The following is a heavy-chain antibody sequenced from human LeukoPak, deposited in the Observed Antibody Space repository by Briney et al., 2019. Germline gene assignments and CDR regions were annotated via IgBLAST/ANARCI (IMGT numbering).Heavy chain of an antibody. V-gene: IGHV4-59*01. D-gene: IGHD1-14*01. Sequence: SETLSLTCTVSGDSISSYYCSWIRQPPGKGLEWIGYIYYSGSTSYNPSLKSRVTISVDTSKNQFSLKLSSVTAADTAVYYCARAGGGVAVYNRPPSGIDYWGQGTLVTVSS. J-gene: IGHJ4*02. CDR3: ARAGGGVAVYNRPPSGIDY. CDR2: IYYSGST. CDR1: GDSISSYY.